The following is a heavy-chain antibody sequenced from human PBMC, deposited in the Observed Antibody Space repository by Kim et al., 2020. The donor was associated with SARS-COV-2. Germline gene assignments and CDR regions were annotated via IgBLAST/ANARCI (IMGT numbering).Heavy chain of an antibody. CDR1: GYTFTSYI. Sequence: ASVKVSCKASGYTFTSYIMNWVRQAPGQGLEWMGWINTNTENPTYAQGFTGRFVFSLDISVSTAYLQISSLKAEDTAMYYCARSQDIVVVVAATSAFDIWGQGTMVTVSS. V-gene: IGHV7-4-1*02. CDR3: ARSQDIVVVVAATSAFDI. D-gene: IGHD2-15*01. CDR2: INTNTENP. J-gene: IGHJ3*02.